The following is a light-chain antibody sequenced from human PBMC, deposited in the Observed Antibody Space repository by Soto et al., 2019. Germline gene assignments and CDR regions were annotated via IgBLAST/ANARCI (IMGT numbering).Light chain of an antibody. CDR1: NSNIGSNT. CDR3: ATWDDRLNGYV. Sequence: QSVLTQPPSASGTPGQRVTISCSGSNSNIGSNTVTWYQQLPGTAPILLIYSNNQRSSGVPDRFSGSRSGTSGSLAISGLQSEDEADYYCATWDDRLNGYVFGSGPKLPVL. CDR2: SNN. V-gene: IGLV1-44*01. J-gene: IGLJ1*01.